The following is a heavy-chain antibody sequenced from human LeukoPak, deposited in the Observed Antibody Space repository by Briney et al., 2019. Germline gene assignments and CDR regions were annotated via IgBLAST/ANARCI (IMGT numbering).Heavy chain of an antibody. CDR2: ISSSSSTI. Sequence: GSLSLSCAGSGFRFSSYGMHWVRQAPGKGLEWVSYISSSSSTIYYADSVKGRFTISRDNAKNSLYLQMNSLRAEDTAVYYCARRTKDSSGYYMFDYWGQGTLVTVSS. CDR1: GFRFSSYG. V-gene: IGHV3-48*01. CDR3: ARRTKDSSGYYMFDY. D-gene: IGHD3-22*01. J-gene: IGHJ4*02.